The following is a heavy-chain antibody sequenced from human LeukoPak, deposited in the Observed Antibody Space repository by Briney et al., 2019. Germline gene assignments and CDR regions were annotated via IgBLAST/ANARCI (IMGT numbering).Heavy chain of an antibody. CDR3: ARPGGD. CDR2: ISYDGSNK. V-gene: IGHV3-30-3*01. D-gene: IGHD3-10*01. Sequence: PGRSLRLSCAASGFTFSSYAMHWVRQAPGKGLEWVAVISYDGSNKYYADSVRGRFTISRDNSKNTLYLQMNSLRAEDTAVYYCARPGGDWGQGTLVTVSS. J-gene: IGHJ4*02. CDR1: GFTFSSYA.